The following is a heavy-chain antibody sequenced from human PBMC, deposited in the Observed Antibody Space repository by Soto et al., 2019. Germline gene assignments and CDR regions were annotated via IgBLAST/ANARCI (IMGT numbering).Heavy chain of an antibody. Sequence: GGSLRLSCAASGFTFSSYAMHWVRQAPGKGLEWVAVISYDGSNKYYADSVKGRFTISRDNSKNTLYLQMNSLRAEDTAVYYCARDWSRGIAAAGSVSPDYWGQGTLVTVSS. J-gene: IGHJ4*02. V-gene: IGHV3-30-3*01. D-gene: IGHD6-13*01. CDR3: ARDWSRGIAAAGSVSPDY. CDR1: GFTFSSYA. CDR2: ISYDGSNK.